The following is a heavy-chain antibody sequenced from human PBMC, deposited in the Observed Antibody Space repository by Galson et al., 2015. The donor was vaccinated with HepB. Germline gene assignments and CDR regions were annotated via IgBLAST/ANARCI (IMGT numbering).Heavy chain of an antibody. D-gene: IGHD3-22*01. CDR2: ISGSGGST. J-gene: IGHJ4*02. CDR1: GFTFSSYA. V-gene: IGHV3-23*01. Sequence: SLRLSCAASGFTFSSYAMSWVRQAPGKGLEWVSAISGSGGSTYYADSVKGRFTISRDNSKNTLYLQMNSLRAEDTAVYYCAQYPWRITMIEAIAFDIWGQGTMVVAETGDFDYWGQGTLVTVSS. CDR3: AQYPWRITMIEAIAFDIWGQGTMVVAETGDFDY.